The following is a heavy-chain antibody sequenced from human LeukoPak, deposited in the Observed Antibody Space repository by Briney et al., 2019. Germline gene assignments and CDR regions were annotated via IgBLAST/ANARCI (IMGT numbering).Heavy chain of an antibody. D-gene: IGHD3-22*01. CDR1: GGSISSYY. J-gene: IGHJ4*02. CDR2: IYYSGST. V-gene: IGHV4-59*01. CDR3: ASGDSSGYYYRGFGY. Sequence: SETLSLTCTVSGGSISSYYWSWIRQPPGKGLEWIGYIYYSGSTNYNPSLKSRVTISVDTSKNQFSLKLSSVTAADTAVYYCASGDSSGYYYRGFGYWGQGTLVTVSS.